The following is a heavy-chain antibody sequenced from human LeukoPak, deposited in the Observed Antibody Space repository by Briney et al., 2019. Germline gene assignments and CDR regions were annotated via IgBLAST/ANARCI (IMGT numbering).Heavy chain of an antibody. CDR2: ISSSSSYI. J-gene: IGHJ4*02. Sequence: GGSLRLSCAASGFTFSSYSMNWVCQAPGKGLEWVSSISSSSSYIYYADSVKGRFTISRDNAKNSLYLQMDSLRAEDTAVYYCARAYGDYLYFDYWGQGTLVTVSS. CDR1: GFTFSSYS. V-gene: IGHV3-21*01. D-gene: IGHD4-17*01. CDR3: ARAYGDYLYFDY.